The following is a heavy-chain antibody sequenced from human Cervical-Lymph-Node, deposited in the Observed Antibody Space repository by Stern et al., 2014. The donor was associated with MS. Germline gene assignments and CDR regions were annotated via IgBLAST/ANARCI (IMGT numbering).Heavy chain of an antibody. V-gene: IGHV5-51*03. D-gene: IGHD2-15*01. Sequence: VQLVQSGGEVKKPGESLRISCKGSGYNFANYWIAWGRQMPGKGLEWMGIIYPLDSDTRYSPSFQGQVTMSADKSIHTAYLQWSSLRASDTAIYYCARWWDSGTRRYIDNWGQGTLVTVSS. CDR3: ARWWDSGTRRYIDN. J-gene: IGHJ4*02. CDR1: GYNFANYW. CDR2: IYPLDSDT.